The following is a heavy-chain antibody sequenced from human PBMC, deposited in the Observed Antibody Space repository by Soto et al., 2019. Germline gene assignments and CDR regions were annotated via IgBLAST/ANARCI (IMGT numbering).Heavy chain of an antibody. CDR3: ARDKITGLFDY. CDR2: FYYSENT. CDR1: GGSIRSRSYS. Sequence: SDTLSLTCSVSGGSIRSRSYSWGWIRQPPGEWLEWIGTFYYSENTYYNPSLKSRVSISVDTSKNLFSLKVSFVTAADTAVYYCARDKITGLFDYWGQGTLVTVS. V-gene: IGHV4-39*02. D-gene: IGHD2-8*02. J-gene: IGHJ4*02.